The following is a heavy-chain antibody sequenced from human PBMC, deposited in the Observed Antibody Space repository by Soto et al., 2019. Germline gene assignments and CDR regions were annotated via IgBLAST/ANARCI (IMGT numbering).Heavy chain of an antibody. CDR3: ARVGYYDSSGYPIADY. CDR2: INPNSGGT. CDR1: GYTFTGYY. D-gene: IGHD3-22*01. J-gene: IGHJ4*02. V-gene: IGHV1-2*02. Sequence: ASVKVSCKASGYTFTGYYMHWVRQAPGQGLEWMGWINPNSGGTNYARKFQGRVTMTRDTSISTAYMELSRLRSDDTAVYYCARVGYYDSSGYPIADYWGQGTLVTVSS.